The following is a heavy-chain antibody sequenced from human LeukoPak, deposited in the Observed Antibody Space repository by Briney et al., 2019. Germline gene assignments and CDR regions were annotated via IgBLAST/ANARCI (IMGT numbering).Heavy chain of an antibody. CDR2: IKQDGSEK. Sequence: GGSLRLSCKASGFTFSDFAMGWVRQAPGKGLEWVANIKQDGSEKYYVDSVKGRFTISRDNAKNSLYLQMNSLRAEDTAVYYCAREIAAAGPFDYWGQGTLVTVSS. CDR3: AREIAAAGPFDY. V-gene: IGHV3-7*03. J-gene: IGHJ4*02. CDR1: GFTFSDFA. D-gene: IGHD6-13*01.